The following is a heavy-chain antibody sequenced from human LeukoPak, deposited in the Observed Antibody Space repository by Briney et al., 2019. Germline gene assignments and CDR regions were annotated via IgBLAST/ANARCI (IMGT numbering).Heavy chain of an antibody. J-gene: IGHJ4*02. CDR3: ARDRPAPAYYYGSGSYKGPLDY. V-gene: IGHV3-21*01. Sequence: GGSLRLSCAASGFTFSSYSMSWVRQAPGKGLEWVSSISSSSSYIYYADSVKGRFTISRDNAKNSLYLQMNSLRAEDTAVYYCARDRPAPAYYYGSGSYKGPLDYWGQGTLVTVSS. CDR2: ISSSSSYI. D-gene: IGHD3-10*01. CDR1: GFTFSSYS.